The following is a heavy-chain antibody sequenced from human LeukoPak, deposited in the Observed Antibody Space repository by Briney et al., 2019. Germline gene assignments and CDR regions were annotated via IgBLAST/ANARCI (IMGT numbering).Heavy chain of an antibody. CDR3: ARQSPFYYDSSGPCYYFDY. Sequence: SDSLSLTCTVSGDSVSSASHYWGWLRQPPGKGLEWIGRIYYSGSTYYNPSLKSRVTISVDTSKNQFSLKLSSVTAADTAVYYCARQSPFYYDSSGPCYYFDYWGQGTLVTVSS. CDR1: GDSVSSASHY. V-gene: IGHV4-39*01. D-gene: IGHD3-22*01. CDR2: IYYSGST. J-gene: IGHJ4*02.